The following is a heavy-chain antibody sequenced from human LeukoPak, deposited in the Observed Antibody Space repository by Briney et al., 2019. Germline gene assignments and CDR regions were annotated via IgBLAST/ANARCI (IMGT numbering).Heavy chain of an antibody. CDR2: IHHSGST. D-gene: IGHD6-19*01. Sequence: TSETLSLTCAVSGASVSSSNWWIWVRQPPKKGLEWIGEIHHSGSTNYNPSLKSRVTMSVDTSKNQISLRLSSVTAADTAVYYCARGLYGSDSYWGQGNLVTASS. J-gene: IGHJ4*02. V-gene: IGHV4-4*02. CDR1: GASVSSSNW. CDR3: ARGLYGSDSY.